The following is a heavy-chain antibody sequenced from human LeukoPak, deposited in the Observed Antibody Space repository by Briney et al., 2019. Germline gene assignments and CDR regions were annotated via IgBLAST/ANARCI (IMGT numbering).Heavy chain of an antibody. J-gene: IGHJ4*02. Sequence: GWSLRLSCAASGITFSSYWMHWVRQDAGKGLVWVSRIYGVGSSTDYAGSVRGRFTISRDNAKNTLYIQMNRLRVEDSAVYYCRTYRWGDSFEYWGQGTLVTVYS. V-gene: IGHV3-74*01. CDR2: IYGVGSST. CDR3: RTYRWGDSFEY. D-gene: IGHD3-16*01. CDR1: GITFSSYW.